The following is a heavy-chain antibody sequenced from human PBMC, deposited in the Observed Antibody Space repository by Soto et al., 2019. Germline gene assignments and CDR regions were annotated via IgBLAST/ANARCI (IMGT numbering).Heavy chain of an antibody. V-gene: IGHV4-4*02. CDR3: AGRVGVRPY. CDR2: VDHSGNT. CDR1: GGSLGSSQW. J-gene: IGHJ4*02. Sequence: SETLSLTFAVSGGSLGSSQWGTWVRQPPGKGLEWIGEVDHSGNTNSNQSLKSRVSISIDHSQNQFSLELRSVTAAATAVYYCAGRVGVRPYWGQGALVTVSS. D-gene: IGHD2-15*01.